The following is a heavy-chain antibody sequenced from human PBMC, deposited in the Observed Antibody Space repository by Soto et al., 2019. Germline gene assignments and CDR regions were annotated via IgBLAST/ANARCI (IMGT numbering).Heavy chain of an antibody. D-gene: IGHD3-10*01. CDR3: ARDSKLLWFGEFPGNFQH. CDR1: GFTFSSYA. CDR2: ISYDGSNK. V-gene: IGHV3-30-3*01. Sequence: GGSLRLSCAASGFTFSSYAMHWVRQAPGKGLEWVAVISYDGSNKYYADSVKGRFTISRDNSKNTLYLQMNSLRAEDTAVYYCARDSKLLWFGEFPGNFQHWGQGTLVTVSS. J-gene: IGHJ1*01.